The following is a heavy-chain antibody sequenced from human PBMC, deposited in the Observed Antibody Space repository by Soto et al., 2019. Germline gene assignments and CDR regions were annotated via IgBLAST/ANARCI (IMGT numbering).Heavy chain of an antibody. CDR3: ATVYTASWSTQNYYYMDV. CDR1: GYTFTGYY. D-gene: IGHD3-16*01. V-gene: IGHV1-2*04. CDR2: INPNSGGT. Sequence: ASVKVSCKASGYTFTGYYMHWVRQAPGQGLEWMGWINPNSGGTNYAQKFQGWVTMTRDTSISTAYMELSRLRSDDTAVYYCATVYTASWSTQNYYYMDVWGKGTTVTVSS. J-gene: IGHJ6*03.